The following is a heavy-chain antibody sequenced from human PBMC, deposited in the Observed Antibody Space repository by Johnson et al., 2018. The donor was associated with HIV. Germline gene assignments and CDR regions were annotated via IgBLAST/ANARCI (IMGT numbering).Heavy chain of an antibody. V-gene: IGHV3-30*04. D-gene: IGHD6-19*01. CDR2: ITYDGRNK. J-gene: IGHJ3*02. Sequence: QVQLVESGGGVMQPGKSLRLSCEASGFTFRSYAMHWVRQAPGKGLEWVAVITYDGRNKYYTESVKGRFIISRDNSKNMTNLQMNGLRDEDTADYYCVRDQGSGWPTNAFDIWGRGTRVTVSS. CDR3: VRDQGSGWPTNAFDI. CDR1: GFTFRSYA.